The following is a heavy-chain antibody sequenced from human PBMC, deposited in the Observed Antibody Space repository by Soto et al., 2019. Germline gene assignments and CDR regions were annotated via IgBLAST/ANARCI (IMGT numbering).Heavy chain of an antibody. V-gene: IGHV3-7*05. CDR1: GFSCGSIW. J-gene: IGHJ3*02. D-gene: IGHD6-13*01. Sequence: EVQLVDSWGDLVQPGGSLRLSCAAAGFSCGSIWMTWVRQAPGKGLELVANIKKDGSKINYVDSVRGRFTVSRDNAKNSLYQEMNSLRAEATALYYCARDVSPGSSSLYLDAFDIWGQGTMVTVSS. CDR2: IKKDGSKI. CDR3: ARDVSPGSSSLYLDAFDI.